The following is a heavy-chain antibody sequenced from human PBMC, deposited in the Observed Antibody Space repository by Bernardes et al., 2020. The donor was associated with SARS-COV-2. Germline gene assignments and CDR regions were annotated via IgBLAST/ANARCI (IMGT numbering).Heavy chain of an antibody. CDR1: GFIFTTYS. D-gene: IGHD2-15*01. J-gene: IGHJ4*02. V-gene: IGHV3-48*01. CDR2: ISSGGATI. Sequence: GGSLRLSCVGSGFIFTTYSMSWVRQAPGKGLEWLLFISSGGATIHDADSVRGRFTVSRDDAKNSVYLQMNSLRAEDTAVYYCARGWRENSFDYWGQGALVTVSS. CDR3: ARGWRENSFDY.